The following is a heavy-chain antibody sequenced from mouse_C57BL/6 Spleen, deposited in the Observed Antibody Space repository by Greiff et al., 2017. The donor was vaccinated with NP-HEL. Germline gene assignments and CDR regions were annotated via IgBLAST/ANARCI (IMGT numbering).Heavy chain of an antibody. D-gene: IGHD1-1*01. V-gene: IGHV1-78*01. J-gene: IGHJ1*03. CDR2: IYPRDGST. Sequence: VKLQESDAELVKPGASVKISCKVSGYTFTDHTIHWMKQRPEQGLEWIGYIYPRDGSTKYNEKFKGKATLTADKSSSTAYMQLNSLTSEDSAVYFCAKEEEPYYGSSYRYFDVWGTGTTVTVSS. CDR3: AKEEEPYYGSSYRYFDV. CDR1: GYTFTDHT.